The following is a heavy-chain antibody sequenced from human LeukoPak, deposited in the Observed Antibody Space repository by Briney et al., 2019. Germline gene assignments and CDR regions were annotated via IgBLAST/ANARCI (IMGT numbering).Heavy chain of an antibody. J-gene: IGHJ3*02. Sequence: GGSLRLSCAASGFTSSSYAMHWVRQAPGKGLEYVSAISSNGGSTYYANSVKGRFTISRDNSKNTLYLQMNSLRAEDTAVYYCARASNLDAFDIWGQGTMVTVSS. CDR2: ISSNGGST. V-gene: IGHV3-64*01. D-gene: IGHD6-6*01. CDR1: GFTSSSYA. CDR3: ARASNLDAFDI.